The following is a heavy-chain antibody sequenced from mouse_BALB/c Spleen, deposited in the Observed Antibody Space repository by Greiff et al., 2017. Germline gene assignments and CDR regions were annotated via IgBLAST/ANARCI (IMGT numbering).Heavy chain of an antibody. J-gene: IGHJ2*01. CDR3: ARVGYYGPYYFDY. CDR1: GDSITSGY. V-gene: IGHV3-8*02. D-gene: IGHD1-1*01. CDR2: ISYSGST. Sequence: EVKLMESGPSLVKPSQTLSLTCSVTGDSITSGYWNWIRKFPGNKLEYMGYISYSGSTYYNPSLKSRISITRDTSKNQYYLQLNSVTTEDTATYYCARVGYYGPYYFDYWGQGTTLTVSS.